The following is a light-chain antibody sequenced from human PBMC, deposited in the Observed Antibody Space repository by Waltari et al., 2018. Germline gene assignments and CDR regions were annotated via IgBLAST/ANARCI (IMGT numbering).Light chain of an antibody. CDR3: QTWGTGIQV. Sequence: LVLTQSPSASASLGASVKLTCSLPGEYSAYAIAWHQQQPLKGPRYLMTVNSDGSAKKGDGISERFAGSSSDGDRYRIISRLQADDEADYFCQTWGTGIQVFGSGTKLTVL. CDR1: GEYSAYA. CDR2: VNSDGSA. J-gene: IGLJ3*02. V-gene: IGLV4-69*01.